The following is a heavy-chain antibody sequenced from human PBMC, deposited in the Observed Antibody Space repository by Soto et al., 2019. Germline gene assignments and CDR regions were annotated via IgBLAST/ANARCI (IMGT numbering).Heavy chain of an antibody. V-gene: IGHV1-69*13. CDR1: GGTFSSYA. Sequence: ASVKVSCKASGGTFSSYAISWARQAPGQGLEWMGGIIPIFGTANYAQKFQGRVTITADESTSTAYMELSSLRSEDTAVYYCGMGGCISTSCQRFQDWFDPWCQGTLVTVSS. CDR3: GMGGCISTSCQRFQDWFDP. D-gene: IGHD2-2*01. CDR2: IIPIFGTA. J-gene: IGHJ5*02.